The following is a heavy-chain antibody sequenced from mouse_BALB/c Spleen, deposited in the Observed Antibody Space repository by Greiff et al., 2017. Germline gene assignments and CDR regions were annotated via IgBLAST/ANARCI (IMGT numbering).Heavy chain of an antibody. CDR3: VRVIYDGYYPSYAMDY. J-gene: IGHJ4*01. D-gene: IGHD2-3*01. CDR1: GFTFNTNA. CDR2: IRSKSNNYAT. V-gene: IGHV10S3*01. Sequence: EVQRVESGGGLVQPKGSLKLSCAASGFTFNTNAMNWVRQAPGKGLEWVARIRSKSNNYATYYADSVKDRFTISRDDSQSMLYLQMNNLKTEDTAMYYCVRVIYDGYYPSYAMDYWGQGTSVTVSS.